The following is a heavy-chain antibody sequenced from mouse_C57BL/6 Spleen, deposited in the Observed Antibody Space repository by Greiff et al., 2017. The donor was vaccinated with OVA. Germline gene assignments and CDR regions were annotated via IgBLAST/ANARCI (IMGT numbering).Heavy chain of an antibody. CDR1: GYTFTSYW. D-gene: IGHD1-1*01. CDR3: ARRGYGSPWYFDV. V-gene: IGHV1-55*01. CDR2: IYPGSGST. J-gene: IGHJ1*03. Sequence: QVQLQQPGAELVKPGASVKMSCKASGYTFTSYWITWVKQRPGQGLEWIGDIYPGSGSTNYNEKFKSKATLTVDTSASTAYMQRSSLTSEDSAVYYCARRGYGSPWYFDVWGTGTTVTVSS.